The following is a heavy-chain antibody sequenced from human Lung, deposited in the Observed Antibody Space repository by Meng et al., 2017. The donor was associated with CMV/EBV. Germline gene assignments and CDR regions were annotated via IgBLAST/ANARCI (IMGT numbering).Heavy chain of an antibody. CDR1: GGSISSGDYY. V-gene: IGHV4-39*01. D-gene: IGHD5-18*01. CDR3: AKQGARSVETTMVPYGEFDY. J-gene: IGHJ4*02. CDR2: VYYTGRA. Sequence: GSXRLXCIVSGGSISSGDYYWGWIRQSPGKALEWIGRVYYTGRADYSPSLKNRVTISVDTSRNQFSLNLHSVTAADTALYYCAKQGARSVETTMVPYGEFDYWXQGALVTVSS.